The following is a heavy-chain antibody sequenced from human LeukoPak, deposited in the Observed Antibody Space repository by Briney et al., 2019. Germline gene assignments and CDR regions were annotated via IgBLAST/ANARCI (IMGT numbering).Heavy chain of an antibody. Sequence: SETLSLTCTVSGGSISSYYWGWIRQPPGKGLEWIGSIYYSGSTYYNPSLKSRVTISVDTSKNQFSLKLSSVTAADTAVYYCATRRSGYYGYWGQGTLVTVSS. CDR3: ATRRSGYYGY. D-gene: IGHD3-3*01. CDR1: GGSISSYY. CDR2: IYYSGST. V-gene: IGHV4-39*01. J-gene: IGHJ4*02.